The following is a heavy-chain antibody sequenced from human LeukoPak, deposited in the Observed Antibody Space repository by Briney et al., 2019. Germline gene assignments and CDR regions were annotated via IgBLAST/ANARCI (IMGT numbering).Heavy chain of an antibody. CDR1: GITLSDHY. CDR2: SRNKVNGYTT. Sequence: GGSLRLSCAASGITLSDHYMDWVRQDPGKGLEWVGRSRNKVNGYTTEYPASLKGRFTISRDDSNNSLYLQMNSLKTEDTAVYFCARSRYGSVRYFDNWGQGTLVTVSS. V-gene: IGHV3-72*01. CDR3: ARSRYGSVRYFDN. D-gene: IGHD6-19*01. J-gene: IGHJ4*02.